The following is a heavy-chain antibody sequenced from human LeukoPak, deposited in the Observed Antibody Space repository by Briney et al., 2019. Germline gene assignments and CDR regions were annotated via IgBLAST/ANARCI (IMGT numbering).Heavy chain of an antibody. CDR1: GFTFSDYY. CDR2: ISSSGSTI. V-gene: IGHV3-11*04. Sequence: PGGSLRLPCAASGFTFSDYYMSWIRQAPGKGLEWVSYISSSGSTIYYADSVKGRFTISRDNAKNSLYLQMNSLRAEDTAVYYCARDYYDSSGYFRFDYWGQGTLVTVSS. D-gene: IGHD3-22*01. J-gene: IGHJ4*02. CDR3: ARDYYDSSGYFRFDY.